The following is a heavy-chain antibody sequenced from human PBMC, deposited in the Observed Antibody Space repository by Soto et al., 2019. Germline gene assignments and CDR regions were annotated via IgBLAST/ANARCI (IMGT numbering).Heavy chain of an antibody. CDR3: ARVSGDYVYRYYYYYMDV. J-gene: IGHJ6*03. V-gene: IGHV4-59*01. CDR1: GGSISSYY. Sequence: QVQLQESGPGLVKPSETLSLTCTVSGGSISSYYWSWIRQPPGKGLEWIGYIYYSGSTNYNPSLKSRVTISVDTSKNQFSLKLSSVTAADTAVYYCARVSGDYVYRYYYYYMDVWGKGTTVTVSS. CDR2: IYYSGST. D-gene: IGHD4-17*01.